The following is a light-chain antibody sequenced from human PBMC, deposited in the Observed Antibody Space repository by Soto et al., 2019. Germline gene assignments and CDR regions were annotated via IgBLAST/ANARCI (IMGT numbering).Light chain of an antibody. CDR2: GAS. Sequence: EIVMTQSPATLSVSPGERATLSCRASQSVSSNLTWYQQKPGQAPRLLIYGASARATVIPARFSGSGSGTEFTLTISSLQAEDFAIYYCHQYNNWPPGTFGQGTRLEIK. CDR3: HQYNNWPPGT. V-gene: IGKV3-15*01. CDR1: QSVSSN. J-gene: IGKJ2*01.